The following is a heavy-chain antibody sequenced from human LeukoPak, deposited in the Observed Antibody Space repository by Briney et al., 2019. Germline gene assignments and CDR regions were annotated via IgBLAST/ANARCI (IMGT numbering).Heavy chain of an antibody. J-gene: IGHJ3*01. CDR3: ATTDHQLPEWAFDL. V-gene: IGHV4-59*01. Sequence: SETLSLTCSVSGGSISSYYWSWIRQPPGKGLEWIGYIYYSGTTNYNPSLKSRVPLSVDTSKNQFSLKLSSVTAADTAVYYCATTDHQLPEWAFDLWGQGTMVTVSS. CDR1: GGSISSYY. CDR2: IYYSGTT. D-gene: IGHD2-2*01.